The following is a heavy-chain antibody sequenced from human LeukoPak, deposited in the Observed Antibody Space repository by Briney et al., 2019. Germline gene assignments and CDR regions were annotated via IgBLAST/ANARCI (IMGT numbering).Heavy chain of an antibody. Sequence: SETLSLTCTVSGGSISSGGYYWSWIRQHPGKGLEWIGYIYYSGSTYYNPFLKSRVTISVDTSKNQFSLKLSSVTAADTAVYYCVTTSRYGGEYFDYWGQGTLVTVSS. CDR1: GGSISSGGYY. J-gene: IGHJ4*02. CDR2: IYYSGST. CDR3: VTTSRYGGEYFDY. D-gene: IGHD4-23*01. V-gene: IGHV4-31*03.